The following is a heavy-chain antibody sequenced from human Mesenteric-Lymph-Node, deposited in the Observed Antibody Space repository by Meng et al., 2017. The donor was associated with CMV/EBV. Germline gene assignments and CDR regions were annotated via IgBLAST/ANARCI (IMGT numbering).Heavy chain of an antibody. CDR2: ISAYNGNT. V-gene: IGHV1-18*01. D-gene: IGHD1-26*01. Sequence: ASVKVSCKASGYTFPNYGISWVRQAPGQGLEWMGWISAYNGNTNYAQRLQGRLTMTTDTSTSTAYMGVSRLRADDTAVYYCARDGSERYGPNDYWGQGTLVTVSS. CDR1: GYTFPNYG. J-gene: IGHJ4*02. CDR3: ARDGSERYGPNDY.